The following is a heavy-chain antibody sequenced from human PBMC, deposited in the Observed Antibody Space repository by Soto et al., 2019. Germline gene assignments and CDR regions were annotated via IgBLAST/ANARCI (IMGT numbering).Heavy chain of an antibody. CDR2: IYWDGDK. CDR1: GFSLSTSGVR. D-gene: IGHD3-9*01. J-gene: IGHJ5*02. Sequence: QITLKESGPPLVKPTQTLTLTCTFSGFSLSTSGVRVGWLRQPPGKALEWLALIYWDGDKRYGPSLRSRLTITRDTSKNQVVLTMTNIEPVDTATYYLAHGPLTGWFDPWGQGTLVTVSS. V-gene: IGHV2-5*05. CDR3: AHGPLTGWFDP.